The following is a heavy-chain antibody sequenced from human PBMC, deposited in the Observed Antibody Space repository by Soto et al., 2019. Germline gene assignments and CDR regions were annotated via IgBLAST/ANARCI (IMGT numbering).Heavy chain of an antibody. V-gene: IGHV1-8*01. CDR2: MNPNSGNT. CDR1: GYTFTSYD. D-gene: IGHD3-3*01. J-gene: IGHJ6*03. Sequence: ASVKVSCKASGYTFTSYDINWVRQATGQGLEWMGWMNPNSGNTGYAQKCQGRVTMTRNTSISTAYMELSSLRSEDTAVYYCARGHNERITIFGVVTPGDYYYMDVWGKGTTVTVSS. CDR3: ARGHNERITIFGVVTPGDYYYMDV.